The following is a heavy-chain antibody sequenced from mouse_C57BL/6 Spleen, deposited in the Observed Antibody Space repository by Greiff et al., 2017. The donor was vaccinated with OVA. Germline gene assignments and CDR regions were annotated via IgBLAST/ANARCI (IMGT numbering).Heavy chain of an antibody. CDR2: IWSDGST. V-gene: IGHV2-6-1*01. CDR1: GFSLTSYG. D-gene: IGHD1-1*01. J-gene: IGHJ4*01. CDR3: ARHPSLYYYGSRIDYAMDY. Sequence: VQLKESGPGLVAPSQSLSITCTVSGFSLTSYGVHWVRQPPGKGLEWLVVIWSDGSTTYNSALKSRLSISKDNSKSQVFLKMNSLQTDDTAMYYCARHPSLYYYGSRIDYAMDYWGQGTSVTVSS.